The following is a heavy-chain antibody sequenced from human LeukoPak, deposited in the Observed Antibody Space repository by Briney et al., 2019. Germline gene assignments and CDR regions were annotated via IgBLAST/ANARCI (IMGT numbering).Heavy chain of an antibody. D-gene: IGHD6-13*01. Sequence: GGSLRLSCAASGFTFYDYAMHWVRQAPGKGLEWVSGISWNSGSIGYADSVKGRFTISRDNAKNSLYPQMNSLRAEDTALYYCAKSRGGGIAAATAYFDYWGQGTLVTVSS. J-gene: IGHJ4*02. V-gene: IGHV3-9*01. CDR3: AKSRGGGIAAATAYFDY. CDR2: ISWNSGSI. CDR1: GFTFYDYA.